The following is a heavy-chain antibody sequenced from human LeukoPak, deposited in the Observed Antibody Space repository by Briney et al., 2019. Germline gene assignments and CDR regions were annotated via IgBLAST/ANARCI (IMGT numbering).Heavy chain of an antibody. CDR3: ARHGNYYGSGSYY. Sequence: KSSETLSLTCTVSGGSISSSNYYWTWIRQPAGKGLEWIGRIYTSGSTNYNPSLKSRVTISVDTSKNQFSLKLSSVTAADTAVYYCARHGNYYGSGSYYWGQGTLVIVSS. D-gene: IGHD3-10*01. CDR2: IYTSGST. J-gene: IGHJ4*02. CDR1: GGSISSSNYY. V-gene: IGHV4-61*02.